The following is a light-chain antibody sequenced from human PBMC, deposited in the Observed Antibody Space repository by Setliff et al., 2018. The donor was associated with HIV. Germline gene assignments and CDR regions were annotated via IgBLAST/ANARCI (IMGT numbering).Light chain of an antibody. CDR3: GTWDSSLSAPE. CDR1: SSNIGNNY. Sequence: QSVLTQPPSVSAAPGQKVTISCSGSSSNIGNNYVSWYQQFPGTAPKLFVYENNKRPSGIPDRVSGSKSGTSATLGITGLQTGDEADYYCGTWDSSLSAPEFGGGTKVTVL. J-gene: IGLJ3*02. V-gene: IGLV1-51*02. CDR2: ENN.